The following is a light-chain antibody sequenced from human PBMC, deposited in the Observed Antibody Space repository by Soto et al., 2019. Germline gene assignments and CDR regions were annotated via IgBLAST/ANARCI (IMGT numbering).Light chain of an antibody. CDR2: GAS. CDR3: EQYGSSPIT. V-gene: IGKV3-20*01. Sequence: ENVLTQSPGTLSLSPGERATLSCRAGQSVSSSLLAWYHQKPGQAPRLLIYGASNRATGIPDRFSGSGSGTDFTLTISRLEPEDFAMYYCEQYGSSPITFGQGTRLDIK. CDR1: QSVSSSL. J-gene: IGKJ5*01.